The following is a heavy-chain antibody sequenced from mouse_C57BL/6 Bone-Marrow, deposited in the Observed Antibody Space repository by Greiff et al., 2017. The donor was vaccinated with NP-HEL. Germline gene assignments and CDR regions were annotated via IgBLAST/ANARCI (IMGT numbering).Heavy chain of an antibody. CDR1: GYTFTSYW. CDR3: ARSGYYYGDY. Sequence: QVQLQQPGAELVMPGASVKLSCKASGYTFTSYWMHWVKQRPGQGLEWIGDIDPSDSYTNSNQKFKGKSTLTVDKSSSTAYMQLSSLTSEDSAVYYCARSGYYYGDYWGQGTTLTVSS. V-gene: IGHV1-69*01. J-gene: IGHJ2*01. D-gene: IGHD1-1*01. CDR2: IDPSDSYT.